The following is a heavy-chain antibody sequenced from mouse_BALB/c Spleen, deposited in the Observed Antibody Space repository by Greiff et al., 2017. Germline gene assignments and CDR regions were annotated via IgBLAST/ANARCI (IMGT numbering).Heavy chain of an antibody. V-gene: IGHV1S81*02. CDR2: INPSNGRT. D-gene: IGHD2-1*01. Sequence: VQLQQPGAELVKPGASVKLSCKASGYTFTSYWMHWVKQRPGQGLEWIGEINPSNGRTNYNEKFKSKATLTVDKSSSTAYMQLSSLTSEDSAVYYCAKRTYGNYVFYAMDYWGQGTSVTVSS. J-gene: IGHJ4*01. CDR1: GYTFTSYW. CDR3: AKRTYGNYVFYAMDY.